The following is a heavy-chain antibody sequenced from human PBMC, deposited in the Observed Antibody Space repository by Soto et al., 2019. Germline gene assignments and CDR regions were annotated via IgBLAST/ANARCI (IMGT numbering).Heavy chain of an antibody. CDR1: GYTFTSYA. Sequence: GASVKVSCKASGYTFTSYAMHWVRQAPGQRLEWMGWINAGNGNTKYSQKFQGRVTITRDTSASTAYMELSSLRSEDTAVYYCARWVGDYGDPRRAFDIWGQGTMVTVSS. J-gene: IGHJ3*02. D-gene: IGHD4-17*01. V-gene: IGHV1-3*01. CDR2: INAGNGNT. CDR3: ARWVGDYGDPRRAFDI.